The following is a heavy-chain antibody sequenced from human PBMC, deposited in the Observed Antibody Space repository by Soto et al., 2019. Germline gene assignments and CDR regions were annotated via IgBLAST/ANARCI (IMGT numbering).Heavy chain of an antibody. J-gene: IGHJ6*02. CDR1: AFTFNNFP. Sequence: PGGSLRLSCVASAFTFNNFPMHWARQAPGKGLQWLASITTTSTYKYYADSVKGRFSISRDNAKNSLYLELTNLRSEDTAVYYCAREKCSSTSCNHGMDVWGLGTTVTVSS. D-gene: IGHD2-2*01. CDR2: ITTTSTYK. V-gene: IGHV3-21*01. CDR3: AREKCSSTSCNHGMDV.